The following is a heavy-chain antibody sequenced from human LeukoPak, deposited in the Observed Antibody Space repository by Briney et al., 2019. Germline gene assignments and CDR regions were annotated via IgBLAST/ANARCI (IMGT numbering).Heavy chain of an antibody. V-gene: IGHV4-59*01. D-gene: IGHD2-15*01. CDR1: GGSISSYY. J-gene: IGHJ5*02. CDR2: IYYSGST. Sequence: PSETLSLTCTVSGGSISSYYWSWIRQPPGKGLEWIGYIYYSGSTNYNPSLKSRVTISVDTSKNQFSLKLSSVTAADTAVYYCARGRGGANWFDPWGQGTLVTVSS. CDR3: ARGRGGANWFDP.